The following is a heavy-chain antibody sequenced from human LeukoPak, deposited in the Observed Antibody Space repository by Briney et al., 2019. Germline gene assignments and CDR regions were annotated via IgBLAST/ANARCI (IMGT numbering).Heavy chain of an antibody. CDR2: IKQDGGEK. D-gene: IGHD6-25*01. CDR1: GFTFSNYW. Sequence: GGSLRLSCAASGFTFSNYWMNWVRQAPGKGLEWVANIKQDGGEKSYVDSVKGRFTISRDNAKNSLHLQMNSLRAEDTAVYYCAKDRTASYYYYYMDVWGKGTTVTVSS. V-gene: IGHV3-7*03. CDR3: AKDRTASYYYYYMDV. J-gene: IGHJ6*03.